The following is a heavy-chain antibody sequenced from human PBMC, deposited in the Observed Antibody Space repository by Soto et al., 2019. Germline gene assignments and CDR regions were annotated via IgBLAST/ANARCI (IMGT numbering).Heavy chain of an antibody. Sequence: GGSLRLSCAASGFTFSSYWISWVRQAPGKGLEWVANIKQDGSEKYYVDSVKGRFTISRDNAKNSLYLQMNSLRAEDTAVYYCARSYYDFWSGPLDYWGQGTQVTVSS. CDR3: ARSYYDFWSGPLDY. D-gene: IGHD3-3*01. J-gene: IGHJ4*02. V-gene: IGHV3-7*05. CDR1: GFTFSSYW. CDR2: IKQDGSEK.